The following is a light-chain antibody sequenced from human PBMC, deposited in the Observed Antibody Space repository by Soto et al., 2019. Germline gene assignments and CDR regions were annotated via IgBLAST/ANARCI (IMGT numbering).Light chain of an antibody. CDR2: KAS. Sequence: DIPMTQSPSTLSASVGDRVTITCRASQSIGSWLAWYQQKPGKAPKLLIHKASSLESGVPSRFSGSGSGTEFTLTISSLQPDAFATYYCQQYNTYSCTFGQGTKLEIK. CDR3: QQYNTYSCT. CDR1: QSIGSW. J-gene: IGKJ2*02. V-gene: IGKV1-5*03.